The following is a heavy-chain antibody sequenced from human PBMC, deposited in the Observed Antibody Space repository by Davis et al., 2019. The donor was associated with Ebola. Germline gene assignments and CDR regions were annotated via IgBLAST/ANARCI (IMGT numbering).Heavy chain of an antibody. CDR1: GFTFSSYG. J-gene: IGHJ4*02. D-gene: IGHD6-19*01. Sequence: GESLKISCAASGFTFSSYGMHWVRQAPGKGLEWVANIKQDGSEKYHVGSVKGRFTISRDNAENSLFLQMNSLRVEDTAVYYCADSWLPTGHWGQGTLVTVSS. CDR3: ADSWLPTGH. V-gene: IGHV3-7*01. CDR2: IKQDGSEK.